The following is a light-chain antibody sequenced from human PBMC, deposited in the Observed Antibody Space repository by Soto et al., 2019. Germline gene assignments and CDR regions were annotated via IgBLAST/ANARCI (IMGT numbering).Light chain of an antibody. CDR2: SVS. V-gene: IGLV2-11*01. CDR1: SSDVGGHNY. J-gene: IGLJ1*01. CDR3: CSYAGSYTYV. Sequence: LTQPRSVSGSPGQSATISCTGTSSDVGGHNYVSWYQQYPGKAPKLLLSSVSKRPSGVPDRFSGSKSGNTASLTISGLQAEDEADYYCCSYAGSYTYVFGTGTKVTVL.